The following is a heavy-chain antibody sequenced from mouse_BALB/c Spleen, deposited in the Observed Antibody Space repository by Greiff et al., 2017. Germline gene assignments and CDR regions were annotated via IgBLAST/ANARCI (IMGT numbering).Heavy chain of an antibody. D-gene: IGHD2-4*01. CDR1: GFTFSSYA. CDR2: ISSGGST. Sequence: EVHLVESGGGLVKPGGSLKLSCAASGFTFSSYAMSWVRQTPEKRLEWVASISSGGSTYYPDSVKGRFTISRDNARNILYLQMSSLRSEDTAMYYCTRSMITFDYWGQGTTLTVSS. J-gene: IGHJ2*01. CDR3: TRSMITFDY. V-gene: IGHV5-6-5*01.